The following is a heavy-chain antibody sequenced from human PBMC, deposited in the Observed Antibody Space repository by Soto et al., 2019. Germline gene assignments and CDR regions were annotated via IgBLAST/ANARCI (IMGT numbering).Heavy chain of an antibody. CDR2: IWYDGSNK. J-gene: IGHJ5*02. D-gene: IGHD6-13*01. CDR1: GFTFSSYG. V-gene: IGHV3-33*01. Sequence: GGSLRLSCAASGFTFSSYGMHWVRQAPGKGLEWVAVIWYDGSNKYYADSVKGRFTISRDNSKNTLYLQMNSLRAEDTAVYYCARANTAGIAARKSTNWFDPWGQGTLVTVSS. CDR3: ARANTAGIAARKSTNWFDP.